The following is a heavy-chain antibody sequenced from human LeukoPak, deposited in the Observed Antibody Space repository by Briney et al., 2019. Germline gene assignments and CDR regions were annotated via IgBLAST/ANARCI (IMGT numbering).Heavy chain of an antibody. V-gene: IGHV4-59*08. Sequence: SETLSLTCTVSGGSISSYYWSWIRQPPGKGLEWIGYIYYSGSTNYNPSLKSRVTISVDTSKNHFSLRLSSVTDADTAAYYCARHDSSSWKNWLDPWGQGTLVTVSS. CDR1: GGSISSYY. J-gene: IGHJ5*02. CDR2: IYYSGST. D-gene: IGHD6-13*01. CDR3: ARHDSSSWKNWLDP.